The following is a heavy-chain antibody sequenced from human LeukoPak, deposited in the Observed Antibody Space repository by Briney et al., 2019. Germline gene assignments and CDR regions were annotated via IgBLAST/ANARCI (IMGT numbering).Heavy chain of an antibody. CDR1: GFTFSSYA. Sequence: GGSLRLSCAAFGFTFSSYAMGWVRQALGKGLEWVSAISGSGGDTYYADSVKGRFTFSRDNSKNTLYLQMNSLRPEDTALYYCAKAVWFGEFDYYFFGLDVWGQGTTVTVSS. CDR3: AKAVWFGEFDYYFFGLDV. D-gene: IGHD3-10*01. J-gene: IGHJ6*02. CDR2: ISGSGGDT. V-gene: IGHV3-23*01.